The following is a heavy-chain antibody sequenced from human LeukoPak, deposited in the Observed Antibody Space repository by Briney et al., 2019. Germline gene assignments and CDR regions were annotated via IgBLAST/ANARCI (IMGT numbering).Heavy chain of an antibody. CDR1: GFTFDDYA. V-gene: IGHV3-9*01. J-gene: IGHJ4*02. CDR3: AKTRGSGWYYFDY. Sequence: GGSLRLSCAASGFTFDDYAMHWVRQAPGKGLEWVSGISWNSGSIGYADSVKGRFTFSRDNAKNSLYLQMNSLRAEDTALYYCAKTRGSGWYYFDYWGQGTLVTVSS. CDR2: ISWNSGSI. D-gene: IGHD6-19*01.